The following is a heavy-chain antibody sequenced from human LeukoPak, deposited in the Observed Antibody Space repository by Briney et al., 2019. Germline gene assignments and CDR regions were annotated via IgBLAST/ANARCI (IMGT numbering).Heavy chain of an antibody. D-gene: IGHD2-2*01. CDR1: GFPFSNYA. J-gene: IGHJ4*02. V-gene: IGHV3-23*01. Sequence: GGSLRLSCATSGFPFSNYAKSWVRQAPGKGLEWVSTISDSSDNTYYAGSVKGRFTISRDNSKNTLYLQMNSLRAEDTAVYYCARDYGYCSSTSCSLGVDYWGQGTLVTVSS. CDR2: ISDSSDNT. CDR3: ARDYGYCSSTSCSLGVDY.